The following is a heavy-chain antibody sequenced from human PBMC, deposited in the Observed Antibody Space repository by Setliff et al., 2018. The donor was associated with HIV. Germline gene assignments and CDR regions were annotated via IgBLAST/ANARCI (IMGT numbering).Heavy chain of an antibody. V-gene: IGHV4-34*08. CDR3: SRAQIAAPRPLDY. D-gene: IGHD2-21*01. CDR2: INHKGVT. Sequence: SETLSLTCAVYGGTFSGYYWTWIRQSPERGLEWIGEINHKGVTNYSPSLTRRATISVDTSKNQFSLRLSSVTAADTALYFCSRAQIAAPRPLDYWGQGTLVTVSS. CDR1: GGTFSGYY. J-gene: IGHJ4*02.